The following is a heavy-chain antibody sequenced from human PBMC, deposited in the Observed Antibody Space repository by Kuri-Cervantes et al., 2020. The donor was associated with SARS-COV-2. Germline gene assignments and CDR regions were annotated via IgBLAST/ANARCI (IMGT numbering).Heavy chain of an antibody. J-gene: IGHJ4*02. V-gene: IGHV3-33*06. D-gene: IGHD3-16*01. Sequence: LSLTCAASGFTFSSYGMHWVRQAPGKGLEWVAVIWYDGSNKYYADSVKGRFTISRDNSKNTLYLQMNSLRAEDTAVYYCAKSRDLYDYVWGSYGDWGQGTLVTVSS. CDR3: AKSRDLYDYVWGSYGD. CDR2: IWYDGSNK. CDR1: GFTFSSYG.